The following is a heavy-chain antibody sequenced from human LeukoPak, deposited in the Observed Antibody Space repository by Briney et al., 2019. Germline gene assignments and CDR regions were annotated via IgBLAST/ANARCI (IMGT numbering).Heavy chain of an antibody. CDR1: GFTFSNAW. J-gene: IGHJ4*02. D-gene: IGHD2-15*01. V-gene: IGHV3-15*01. CDR2: IKSKTDGGTT. CDR3: TTAVVVVGATGFDY. Sequence: PGGSLRLSCAASGFTFSNAWMSWVRQAPGKGLEWVGRIKSKTDGGTTDYAAPVKGRFTISRDDSKNTLYLQMNSLKPGDTAVDYCTTAVVVVGATGFDYWGQGTVVTVS.